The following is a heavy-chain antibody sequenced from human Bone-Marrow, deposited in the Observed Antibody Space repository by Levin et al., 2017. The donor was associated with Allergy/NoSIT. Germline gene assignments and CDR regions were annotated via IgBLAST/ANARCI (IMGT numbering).Heavy chain of an antibody. V-gene: IGHV3-23*01. CDR2: ISKTGINT. CDR1: GFTFSTYA. J-gene: IGHJ6*02. D-gene: IGHD6-19*01. CDR3: AKDALITMAGGFYQYHGMDV. Sequence: GESLKISCAASGFTFSTYAMSWVRQAPGKGLEWVSSISKTGINTHYADSVKGRFIISRDNSKNTLYLQMNSLRAEDTAIYFCAKDALITMAGGFYQYHGMDVWGQGTTVTVAS.